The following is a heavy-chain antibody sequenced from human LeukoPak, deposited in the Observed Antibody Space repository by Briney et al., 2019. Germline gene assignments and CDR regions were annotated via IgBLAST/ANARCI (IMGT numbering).Heavy chain of an antibody. V-gene: IGHV4-34*01. J-gene: IGHJ5*02. CDR2: INHSGST. CDR3: ARGQPSSQPYSSFRRIWFDP. Sequence: SETLSLTCAVYGGSFSTYYWSWIRQPPGKGLEWIGEINHSGSTNYNPSLKSRVTISVDTSKNQFSLKLSSVTAADTAVYYCARGQPSSQPYSSFRRIWFDPWGQGTLVTVSS. D-gene: IGHD6-6*01. CDR1: GGSFSTYY.